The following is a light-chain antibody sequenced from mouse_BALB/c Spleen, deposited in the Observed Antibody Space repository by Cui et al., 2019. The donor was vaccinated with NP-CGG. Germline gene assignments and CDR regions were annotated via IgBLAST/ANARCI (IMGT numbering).Light chain of an antibody. J-gene: IGLJ1*01. Sequence: QAVVTQESALPTSPGETVTLTCRSSTGAVTTSNYANWVQEKPDHLFTGLIGGTNNRAPGVPARFSGSLIGDKAALTITGAQTEDEATYFCGLWYSNHWVFGGGTKLTVL. CDR2: GTN. CDR3: GLWYSNHWV. V-gene: IGLV1*01. CDR1: TGAVTTSNY.